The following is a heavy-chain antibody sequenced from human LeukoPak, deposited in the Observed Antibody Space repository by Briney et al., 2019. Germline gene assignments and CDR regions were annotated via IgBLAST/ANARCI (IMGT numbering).Heavy chain of an antibody. Sequence: SETLSLTCTVSGGSINNYYWSWIRQPAGKGLEWIGRIYTRGSTNYNPSLKSRVTMSVDTSKNQFSLKLSSVPAADTAGYYCARGRYCSADICSGGDAFDIWGQGTMVSVSS. CDR3: ARGRYCSADICSGGDAFDI. V-gene: IGHV4-4*07. CDR1: GGSINNYY. CDR2: IYTRGST. D-gene: IGHD2-15*01. J-gene: IGHJ3*02.